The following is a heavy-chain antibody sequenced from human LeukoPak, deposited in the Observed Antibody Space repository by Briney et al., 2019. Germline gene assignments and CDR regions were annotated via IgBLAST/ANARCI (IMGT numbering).Heavy chain of an antibody. CDR3: ARDQRASPAAADY. Sequence: GGSLRLSCAASGFTFSSSWVTWVRQAPGKGLEWVANIKEDGSEKYYVDSVKGRFTISRDNAKNSLYLQMNSLRAEDTAVYYCARDQRASPAAADYWGQGTLVTVSS. V-gene: IGHV3-7*01. CDR2: IKEDGSEK. J-gene: IGHJ4*02. CDR1: GFTFSSSW. D-gene: IGHD2-15*01.